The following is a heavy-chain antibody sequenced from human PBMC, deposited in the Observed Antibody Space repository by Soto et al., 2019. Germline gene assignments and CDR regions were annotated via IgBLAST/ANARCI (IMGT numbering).Heavy chain of an antibody. Sequence: PGGSLTLSCAASGFTFSSYAMNWVRQAPGKGLEWVSVITGSGGSTKYADSVKGRFTISRDNSKNTLYLQMNSLRAEDTAVYYCAKKFCASGVCHTFGPGLVDCWGQGTLVTVSS. CDR1: GFTFSSYA. V-gene: IGHV3-23*01. D-gene: IGHD2-8*01. CDR3: AKKFCASGVCHTFGPGLVDC. CDR2: ITGSGGST. J-gene: IGHJ4*02.